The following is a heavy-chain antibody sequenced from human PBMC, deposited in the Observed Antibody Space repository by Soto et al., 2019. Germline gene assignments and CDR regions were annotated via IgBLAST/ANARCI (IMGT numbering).Heavy chain of an antibody. CDR3: ARDQEPSTLYYDYYYMDV. CDR1: GYTFTSYY. V-gene: IGHV1-46*03. J-gene: IGHJ6*03. Sequence: GASVKVACKASGYTFTSYYIHWVRQAPGQGLEWMGIINPSGGSTSYAQKFQGRVTMTRDTSTSTVYMEVSGLRSEDTAVYYCARDQEPSTLYYDYYYMDVWGKGTTLTVS. CDR2: INPSGGST.